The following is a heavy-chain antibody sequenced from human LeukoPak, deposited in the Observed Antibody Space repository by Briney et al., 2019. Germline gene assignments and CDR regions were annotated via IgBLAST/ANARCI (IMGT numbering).Heavy chain of an antibody. CDR1: GYTFTSYD. J-gene: IGHJ6*02. Sequence: ASVKVSCKASGYTFTSYDINWVRQATGQGLEWMGWMNPNSGNTGYAQKFQGRVTMTRNTSISTAYMELSSLRSEDTAVYYCARGRAGYYYYYYGMDVRGQGTTVTVSS. D-gene: IGHD3-10*01. CDR3: ARGRAGYYYYYYGMDV. CDR2: MNPNSGNT. V-gene: IGHV1-8*01.